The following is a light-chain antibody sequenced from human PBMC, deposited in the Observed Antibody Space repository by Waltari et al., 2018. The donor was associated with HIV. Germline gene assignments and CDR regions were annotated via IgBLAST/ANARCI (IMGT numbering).Light chain of an antibody. J-gene: IGLJ1*01. CDR2: EVN. V-gene: IGLV2-14*01. CDR1: SIDVGGYNH. Sequence: QSALTQPASVSGSPGQSITISCTGTSIDVGGYNHVSWYQQHPGKAPKLMIYEVNNRPSGVSNRFSGSKSGNTASLTISGLQAEDEADYYCSSYTSSITPLVFGTGTKVTVL. CDR3: SSYTSSITPLV.